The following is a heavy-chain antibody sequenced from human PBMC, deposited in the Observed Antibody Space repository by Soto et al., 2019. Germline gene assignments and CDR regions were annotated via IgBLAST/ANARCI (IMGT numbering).Heavy chain of an antibody. CDR2: INPNSGGT. CDR1: GYTFTGYY. J-gene: IGHJ5*02. D-gene: IGHD3-22*01. Sequence: GASVKVSCKASGYTFTGYYMHWVRRAPGQGLEWMGWINPNSGGTNYAQKFQGRVTITADKSTSTAYMELSSLRSEDTAVYYCARSSLDYYDSSGYSPGWFDPWGQGTLVTVSS. CDR3: ARSSLDYYDSSGYSPGWFDP. V-gene: IGHV1-2*02.